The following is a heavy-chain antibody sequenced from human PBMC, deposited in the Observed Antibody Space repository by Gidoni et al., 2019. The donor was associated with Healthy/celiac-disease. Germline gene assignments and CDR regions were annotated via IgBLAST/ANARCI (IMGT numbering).Heavy chain of an antibody. J-gene: IGHJ4*02. V-gene: IGHV4-34*01. CDR3: ARGIAVAGTPFDY. D-gene: IGHD6-19*01. CDR2: INHSGTT. CDR1: GGSYSGYY. Sequence: QVQLQQWGAGLLKPSETLSLTCAVYGGSYSGYYWSWIRPPPGKGLEWIGEINHSGTTNYNPSLKSRVTILVATSKNQFSLKLSSVTAADAAVYYCARGIAVAGTPFDYWGQGTLVTVSS.